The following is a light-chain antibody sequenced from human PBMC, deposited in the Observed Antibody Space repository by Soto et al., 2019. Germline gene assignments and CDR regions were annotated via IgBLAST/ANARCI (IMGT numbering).Light chain of an antibody. J-gene: IGKJ1*01. Sequence: IQMTQSPSTLSASVGDRVTLTCRASQSISSWLAWYQQKPGKAPKLLIYDVSSLESGVPSRFSGSGSGTEFTLTISSLQPDDIATYYCQQYDTFWTFGQGTKVDIK. CDR2: DVS. CDR1: QSISSW. CDR3: QQYDTFWT. V-gene: IGKV1-5*01.